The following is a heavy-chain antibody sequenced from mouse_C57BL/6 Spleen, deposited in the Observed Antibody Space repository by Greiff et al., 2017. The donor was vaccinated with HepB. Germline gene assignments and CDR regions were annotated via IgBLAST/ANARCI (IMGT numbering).Heavy chain of an antibody. CDR2: INPKNGGT. D-gene: IGHD1-1*02. V-gene: IGHV1-26*01. J-gene: IGHJ3*01. Sequence: VQLQQSGPELVKPGASVKISCKASGYTFTDYYMNWVKQSHGKSLEWIGDINPKNGGTSYNQKFKGKATLTVDKSSSTAYMELRSLTSEDSAVYYCASNLYGVSFAYWGQGTLVTVSA. CDR3: ASNLYGVSFAY. CDR1: GYTFTDYY.